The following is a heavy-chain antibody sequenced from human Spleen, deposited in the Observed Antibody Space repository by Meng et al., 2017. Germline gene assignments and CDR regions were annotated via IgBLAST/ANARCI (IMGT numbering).Heavy chain of an antibody. D-gene: IGHD2-2*01. CDR3: ARELVVPAAMMVNYYYYGMDV. J-gene: IGHJ6*02. CDR1: GFTFSSYA. Sequence: GESLKISCAASGFTFSSYAMHWVRQAPGKGLEWVAVISYDGSNKYYADSVKGRFTISRDNSKNTLYLQMNSLRAEDTAVYYCARELVVPAAMMVNYYYYGMDVWGQGTTVTVSS. V-gene: IGHV3-30*01. CDR2: ISYDGSNK.